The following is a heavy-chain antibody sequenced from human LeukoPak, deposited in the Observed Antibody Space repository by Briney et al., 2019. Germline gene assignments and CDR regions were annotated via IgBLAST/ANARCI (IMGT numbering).Heavy chain of an antibody. CDR2: INPNSGGT. Sequence: ASXXXXXXAXXYXXTXXYXXXVXXAPGQXLEWMGWINPNSGGTNYAQKFQGRVTMTRDTSISTAYMELSRLRSDDTAVYYCARDLYCSSTSCYNWFDPWGQGTLVTVSS. CDR1: XYXXTXXY. CDR3: ARDLYCSSTSCYNWFDP. V-gene: IGHV1-2*02. D-gene: IGHD2-2*01. J-gene: IGHJ5*02.